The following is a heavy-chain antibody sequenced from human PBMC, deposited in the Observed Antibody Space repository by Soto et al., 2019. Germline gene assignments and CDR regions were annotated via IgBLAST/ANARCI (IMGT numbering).Heavy chain of an antibody. CDR3: AKDNVTMVRGSIALDY. J-gene: IGHJ4*02. V-gene: IGHV3-30*18. CDR2: ISYDGSNK. D-gene: IGHD3-10*01. Sequence: QVQLVESGGGVVQPGRSLRLSCAASGFTFSSYGMHWVRQAPGKGLEWVAVISYDGSNKYYADSVKGRFTISRDNSKNTLYLQMNSLIADGTAVDYCAKDNVTMVRGSIALDYWGQGTLVTVSS. CDR1: GFTFSSYG.